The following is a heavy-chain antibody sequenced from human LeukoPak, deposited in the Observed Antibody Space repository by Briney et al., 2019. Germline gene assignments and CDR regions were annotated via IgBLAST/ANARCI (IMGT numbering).Heavy chain of an antibody. CDR3: AKDGSLEYYYYYMDV. CDR1: GFTFSSYA. J-gene: IGHJ6*03. CDR2: ISGSGGST. D-gene: IGHD1-26*01. Sequence: GGSLRLSCAASGFTFSSYATSWVRQAPGKGLEWVSVISGSGGSTYYADSVKGRFTISRDNSKNTLYLQMNSLKAEDTAVYYCAKDGSLEYYYYYMDVWGKGTTVTVSS. V-gene: IGHV3-23*01.